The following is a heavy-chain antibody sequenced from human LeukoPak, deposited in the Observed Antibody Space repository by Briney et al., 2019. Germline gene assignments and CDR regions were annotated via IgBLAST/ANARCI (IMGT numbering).Heavy chain of an antibody. CDR1: GYTFIDYF. J-gene: IGHJ3*01. D-gene: IGHD1-7*01. Sequence: ASVKVSCKASGYTFIDYFLHWVRQAPGQRLEWMGWINHRSGATRYAEKMQGRVTMTRDTAISTAYMDLSRMGSDDTAIYYCARAIGGTLGGAFDPWGQGTMVIVSS. CDR3: ARAIGGTLGGAFDP. V-gene: IGHV1-2*02. CDR2: INHRSGAT.